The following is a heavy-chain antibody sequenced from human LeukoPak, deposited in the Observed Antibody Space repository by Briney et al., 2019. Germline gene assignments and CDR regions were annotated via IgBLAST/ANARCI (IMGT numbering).Heavy chain of an antibody. CDR3: ARALQDYYYGMGV. CDR2: IYYSGRT. V-gene: IGHV4-59*08. J-gene: IGHJ6*02. Sequence: SETLSLTCTVSGDSISGYYWSWIRQPPGKGLEWIGYIYYSGRTNYNPSLTSRVHISGDTSKSHFSLRLRSVTAADTAVYYCARALQDYYYGMGVWGQGTTVTVSS. CDR1: GDSISGYY. D-gene: IGHD5-24*01.